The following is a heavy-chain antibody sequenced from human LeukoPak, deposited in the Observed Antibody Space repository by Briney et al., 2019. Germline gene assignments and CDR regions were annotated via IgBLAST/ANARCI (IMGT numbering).Heavy chain of an antibody. CDR3: ASSPGYCSGGSCYSHWYFDL. CDR2: IYHSGST. CDR1: GGSISSGGYS. V-gene: IGHV4-30-2*01. Sequence: SQTLSLTCAVSGGSISSGGYSWSWIRQPPGKGLEWIGYIYHSGSTYYDPSLKGRVTISVDRSKNQFSLKLSSVTAADTAVYYCASSPGYCSGGSCYSHWYFDLWGRGTLVTVSS. J-gene: IGHJ2*01. D-gene: IGHD2-15*01.